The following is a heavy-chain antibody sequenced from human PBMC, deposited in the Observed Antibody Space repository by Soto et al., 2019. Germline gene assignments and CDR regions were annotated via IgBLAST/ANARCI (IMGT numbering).Heavy chain of an antibody. CDR1: GYTFTSYG. Sequence: ASVKVSCKASGYTFTSYGISWVRQAPGQGLEWMGWISAYNGNTNYAQKLQGRVTMTTDTSTSTAYMELRSLRSDDTAVYYCARDRGDDYGDYHNEYYYYYGMDVWGQGTTVTVSS. D-gene: IGHD4-17*01. V-gene: IGHV1-18*01. J-gene: IGHJ6*02. CDR2: ISAYNGNT. CDR3: ARDRGDDYGDYHNEYYYYYGMDV.